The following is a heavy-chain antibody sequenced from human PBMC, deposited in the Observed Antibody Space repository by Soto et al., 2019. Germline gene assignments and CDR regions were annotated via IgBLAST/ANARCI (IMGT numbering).Heavy chain of an antibody. J-gene: IGHJ6*02. Sequence: SETLSLTCNVSGGSMTNYYCTWIRQTAWRGLEWIGRIQSGGNTNFNPSLNSRVTMSIDPYKNQLYLKRSSFGAADTPLYYCAICLITVAGSYSYALDFWGQRTTGTVSS. D-gene: IGHD6-19*01. CDR1: GGSMTNYY. CDR3: AICLITVAGSYSYALDF. V-gene: IGHV4-4*07. CDR2: IQSGGNT.